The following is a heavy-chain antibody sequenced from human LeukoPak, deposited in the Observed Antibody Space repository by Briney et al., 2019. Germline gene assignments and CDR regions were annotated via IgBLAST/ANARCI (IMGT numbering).Heavy chain of an antibody. CDR1: GYTFTSYD. V-gene: IGHV1-69*06. CDR2: IIPIFGTA. D-gene: IGHD6-19*01. CDR3: ARTLIQDSSGWYSQYYYYYMDV. J-gene: IGHJ6*03. Sequence: ASVKVSCKASGYTFTSYDINWVRQATGQGLEWMGGIIPIFGTANYAQKFQGRVTITADKSTSTAYMELSSLRSEDTAVYYCARTLIQDSSGWYSQYYYYYMDVWGKGTTVTVSS.